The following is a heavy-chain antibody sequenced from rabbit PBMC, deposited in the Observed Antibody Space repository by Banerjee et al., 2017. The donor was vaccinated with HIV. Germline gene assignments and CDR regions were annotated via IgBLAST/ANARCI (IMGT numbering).Heavy chain of an antibody. CDR2: IDPVFGST. J-gene: IGHJ3*01. CDR3: ARADGGYLGGGFLSLHL. D-gene: IGHD7-1*01. Sequence: QLKESGGGLVQPGGSLKLSCKASGFDFSSYYMSWVRQAPGKGLEWIGYIDPVFGSTYYASWVNGRFTISSHNAQNTLYLQLNSLTAADTATYFCARADGGYLGGGFLSLHLWGQGTLVTVS. CDR1: GFDFSSYY. V-gene: IGHV1S7*01.